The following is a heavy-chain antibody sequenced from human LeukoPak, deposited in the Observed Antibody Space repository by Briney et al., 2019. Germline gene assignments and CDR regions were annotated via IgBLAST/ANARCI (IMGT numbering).Heavy chain of an antibody. Sequence: SETLSLTCTVSGGSISSSSYYWGWIRQPPGKGLEWIGSIYYSGSTYYNPSLKSRVTISVDTSKNQFSLKLSSVTAADTAVYYCARHVRGRNYDILTGYYWWAAAFDYWGQGTLVTVSS. D-gene: IGHD3-9*01. CDR2: IYYSGST. J-gene: IGHJ4*02. V-gene: IGHV4-39*01. CDR3: ARHVRGRNYDILTGYYWWAAAFDY. CDR1: GGSISSSSYY.